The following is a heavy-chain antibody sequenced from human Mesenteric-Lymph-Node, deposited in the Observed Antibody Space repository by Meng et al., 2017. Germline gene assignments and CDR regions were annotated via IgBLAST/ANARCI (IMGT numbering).Heavy chain of an antibody. V-gene: IGHV2-70*20. CDR1: GFSLSTSGMC. Sequence: SGSTLVKPTQTLTLTCTFSGFSLSTSGMCVSWVRQPPGKALEWLALIDWDDDKYYSTSLKTRLTISKDTSKNQVVLTMTNMDPVDTATYYCARIGRFGELSNFDYWGQGTLVTVSS. J-gene: IGHJ4*02. CDR3: ARIGRFGELSNFDY. CDR2: IDWDDDK. D-gene: IGHD3-10*01.